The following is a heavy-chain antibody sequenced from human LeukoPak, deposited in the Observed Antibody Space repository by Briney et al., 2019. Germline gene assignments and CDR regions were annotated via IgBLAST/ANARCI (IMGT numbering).Heavy chain of an antibody. CDR1: GFTFSGYA. CDR2: ISGSGGST. Sequence: GGSLRLSCAASGFTFSGYAMSWVRQAPGKGLEWVSAISGSGGSTYYADSVKGRFTISRDNSKNTLYLQMNSLRAEDTAVYYCAKDPLGCSSTSCYAGGNFDYWGQGTLVTVSS. J-gene: IGHJ4*02. D-gene: IGHD2-2*01. CDR3: AKDPLGCSSTSCYAGGNFDY. V-gene: IGHV3-23*01.